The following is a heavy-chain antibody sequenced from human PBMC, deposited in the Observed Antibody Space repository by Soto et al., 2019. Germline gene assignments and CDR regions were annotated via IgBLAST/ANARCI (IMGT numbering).Heavy chain of an antibody. J-gene: IGHJ3*01. D-gene: IGHD3-10*01. CDR3: DRDRGITDWENEGLHF. CDR2: INPSGGDT. Sequence: QVQLVQSGAEVKKPGASLKVSCKTSGYIFNSRYMHWVRQAPGQGLEWKAIINPSGGDTIYAQRFKGRVPVTRDTSTNTVYMELGALRFEDTAVYFCDRDRGITDWENEGLHFWSQGTKVTVSS. CDR1: GYIFNSRY. V-gene: IGHV1-46*02.